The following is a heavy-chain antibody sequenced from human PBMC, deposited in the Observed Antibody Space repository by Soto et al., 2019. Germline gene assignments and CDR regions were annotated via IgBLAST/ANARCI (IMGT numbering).Heavy chain of an antibody. CDR3: ARVGSSSPLYFDY. J-gene: IGHJ4*02. V-gene: IGHV4-34*01. CDR2: INHSGST. D-gene: IGHD6-6*01. Sequence: SETLYLTCAVYGGSFSGYYLSWIRQPSGKGLEWIGEINHSGSTNYNPSLKSRVTISVDTSKNQFSLKLSSVTAADTAVYYCARVGSSSPLYFDYWGQGTRVTVSS. CDR1: GGSFSGYY.